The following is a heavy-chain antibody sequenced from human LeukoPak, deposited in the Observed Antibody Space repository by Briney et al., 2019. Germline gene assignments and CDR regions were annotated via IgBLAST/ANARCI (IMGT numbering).Heavy chain of an antibody. CDR1: GYSFTSYW. CDR3: ARRSNIYYYGMDV. D-gene: IGHD2-2*01. J-gene: IGHJ6*02. V-gene: IGHV5-51*01. Sequence: GESLKISCKGSGYSFTSYWVGWVRQMPGKGLEWMGIIYPGDSDTRYSPSFQGQVIISADKSISTAYLQWSSLKASDTAMYYCARRSNIYYYGMDVWGLGTTVTVSS. CDR2: IYPGDSDT.